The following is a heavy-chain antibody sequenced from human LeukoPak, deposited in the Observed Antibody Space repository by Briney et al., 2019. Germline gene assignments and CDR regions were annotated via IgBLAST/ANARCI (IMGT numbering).Heavy chain of an antibody. CDR1: GFTFSSYA. Sequence: GGSLRLSCAASGFTFSSYAMSWVRQAPGKGLEWVSAISGSGGSTYYADSVKGRFTISRDNSKNTLYLQMNSLRAEDTAVYYCAKDGGGLWGITWPYYFDYWGQGTLVTVSS. J-gene: IGHJ4*02. CDR2: ISGSGGST. D-gene: IGHD3-16*01. CDR3: AKDGGGLWGITWPYYFDY. V-gene: IGHV3-23*01.